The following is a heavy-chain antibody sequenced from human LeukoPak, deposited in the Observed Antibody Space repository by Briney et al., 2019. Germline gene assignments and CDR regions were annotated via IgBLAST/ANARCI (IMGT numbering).Heavy chain of an antibody. CDR3: ARVYYYYDSSGYLDV. J-gene: IGHJ6*03. V-gene: IGHV3-20*04. CDR1: GFTFDDYG. CDR2: INWNGGST. D-gene: IGHD3-22*01. Sequence: GGSLRLSCAASGFTFDDYGMSWVRQAPGKGLEWVSGINWNGGSTGYADSVKGRFTISRDNAKNSLYLQMSSPRAEDTALYYCARVYYYYDSSGYLDVWGKGTTVTVSS.